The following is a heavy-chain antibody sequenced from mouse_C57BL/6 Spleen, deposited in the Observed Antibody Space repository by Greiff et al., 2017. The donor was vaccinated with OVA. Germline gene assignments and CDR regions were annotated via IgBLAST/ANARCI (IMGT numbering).Heavy chain of an antibody. CDR1: GYSFTGYF. CDR3: ARRWLLRGGAMDY. CDR2: INPYNGDT. Sequence: VQLKESGPELVKPGASVKISCKASGYSFTGYFMNWVKQSHGKSLEWIGRINPYNGDTFYNQKFKGKATLTVDKSSSTAHMELLSLTSEDTAVYYCARRWLLRGGAMDYWGQGTSVTVSS. J-gene: IGHJ4*01. D-gene: IGHD2-3*01. V-gene: IGHV1-37*01.